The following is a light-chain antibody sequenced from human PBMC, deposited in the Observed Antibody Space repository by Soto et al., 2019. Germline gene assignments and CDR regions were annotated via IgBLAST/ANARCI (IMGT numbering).Light chain of an antibody. CDR2: GAS. CDR3: QQYNNWPQPFT. CDR1: QSVSSN. J-gene: IGKJ3*01. V-gene: IGKV3-15*01. Sequence: EIVMTQSPATLSVSPGERATLSCRASQSVSSNLAWYQQKPGQAPRLLIYGASTRATGIPARFSGSGSGTELTLTISSLKSEDFAVAYCQQYNNWPQPFTFGPGTKVDIK.